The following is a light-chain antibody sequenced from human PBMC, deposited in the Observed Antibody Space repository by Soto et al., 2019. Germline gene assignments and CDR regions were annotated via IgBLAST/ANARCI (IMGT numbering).Light chain of an antibody. CDR1: QSVSSN. CDR2: GAS. J-gene: IGKJ4*01. Sequence: EIVMTQSPATLSVSPGERATLSCRASQSVSSNLAWYQQKPGQAPRLLIYGASTRATGIPARFSGSGSGTEFNITIRSLQSEDFAFYYCQQYFSYPRTFGGGINVAIK. V-gene: IGKV3-15*01. CDR3: QQYFSYPRT.